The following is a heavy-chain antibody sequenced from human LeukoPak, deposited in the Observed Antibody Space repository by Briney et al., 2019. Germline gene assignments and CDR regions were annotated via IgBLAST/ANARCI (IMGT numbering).Heavy chain of an antibody. CDR1: GSSISSYY. CDR3: ARAHPHFDY. V-gene: IGHV4-59*01. J-gene: IGHJ4*02. CDR2: IYYSGST. Sequence: SETLSLTCTVSGSSISSYYWSWIRQPPGKGLEWIGYIYYSGSTNYNPSLKSRVTISVDTSKNQFSLKLSSVTAADTAVYYCARAHPHFDYWGQGTLVTVSS.